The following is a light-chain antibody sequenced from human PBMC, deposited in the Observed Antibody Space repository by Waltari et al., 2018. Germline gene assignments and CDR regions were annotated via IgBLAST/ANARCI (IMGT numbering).Light chain of an antibody. CDR3: YSTDSSGNHRV. J-gene: IGLJ3*02. CDR1: DLPKKY. V-gene: IGLV3-10*01. Sequence: SYELTQPPSVSVSPGQTARITCSGDDLPKKYAYWYQQEPGQAPVVVIYEDTKRPPGSPERFSGSSSGTMATFTISGAQVEDEADYYCYSTDSSGNHRVFGRGTKLTVL. CDR2: EDT.